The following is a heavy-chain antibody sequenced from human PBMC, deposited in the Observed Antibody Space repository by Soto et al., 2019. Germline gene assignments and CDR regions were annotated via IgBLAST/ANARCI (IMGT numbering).Heavy chain of an antibody. V-gene: IGHV3-23*01. CDR3: AKTLGEYLYFFDH. J-gene: IGHJ4*02. CDR1: GFTLSRYA. D-gene: IGHD3-10*01. Sequence: EVQLLESGGGLVQPGGSLRPSCAGSGFTLSRYATSWVRQAPGKGLEWISGLGTADHNIFYADSVRGRFTISRDNSKNTFYLQMNSLRAEDTAVYYCAKTLGEYLYFFDHWGQGIQVTISS. CDR2: LGTADHNI.